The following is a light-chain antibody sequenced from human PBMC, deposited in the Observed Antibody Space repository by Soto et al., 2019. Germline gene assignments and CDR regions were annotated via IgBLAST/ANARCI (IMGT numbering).Light chain of an antibody. CDR1: QRVTSN. CDR3: QHYNNWPFT. CDR2: GDS. Sequence: EIVMTQSPATLSVSPGERASLSCVASQRVTSNLAWYQQKPGQARTLLLFGDSGRAPGIPGRFSGRGSGTEFPLTIRSLQPEDFAVYYCQHYNNWPFTFGQGTKVDIK. V-gene: IGKV3-15*01. J-gene: IGKJ2*01.